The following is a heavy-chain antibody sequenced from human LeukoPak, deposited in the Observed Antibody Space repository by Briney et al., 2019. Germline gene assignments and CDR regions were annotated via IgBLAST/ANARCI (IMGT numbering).Heavy chain of an antibody. CDR1: GGTFSSYA. CDR2: IIPIFGTA. J-gene: IGHJ6*02. D-gene: IGHD2-2*01. Sequence: GASVKVSCKASGGTFSSYAISWVRQAPGQGLEWMGGIIPIFGTANYAQKFQGRVTITADESTSTAYMELSSLRSEDTAVYYCARDGTLGYCSSTSCPVNCYYYGMAVWGQGTTVTVSS. CDR3: ARDGTLGYCSSTSCPVNCYYYGMAV. V-gene: IGHV1-69*13.